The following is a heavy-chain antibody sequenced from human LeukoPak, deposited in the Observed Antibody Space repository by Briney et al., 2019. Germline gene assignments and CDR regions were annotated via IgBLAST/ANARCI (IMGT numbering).Heavy chain of an antibody. D-gene: IGHD3-22*01. V-gene: IGHV1-18*01. CDR1: GYTFTSYG. CDR3: ARDGYYDSSGPSPMYNWFDP. J-gene: IGHJ5*02. Sequence: GASVKVSCKASGYTFTSYGISWVRQVPGQGLEWMGWISAYNGNTNYAQKLQGRVTMTTDTSTSTAYMELRSLRSDDTAVYYCARDGYYDSSGPSPMYNWFDPWGQGTLDTVSS. CDR2: ISAYNGNT.